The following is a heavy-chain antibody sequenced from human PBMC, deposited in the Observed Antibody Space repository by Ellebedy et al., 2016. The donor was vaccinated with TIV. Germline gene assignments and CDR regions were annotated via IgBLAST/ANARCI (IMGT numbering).Heavy chain of an antibody. J-gene: IGHJ6*02. Sequence: SETLSLTXAVSGGSISSSNWWSWVRQPPGKGLEWFGYIYYSGSTYYNPSLKSRVTISVDTSKNQFSLKLSSVTAADTAVYYCARDPGGMDVWGQGTTVTVSS. CDR3: ARDPGGMDV. CDR2: IYYSGST. V-gene: IGHV4-4*02. D-gene: IGHD2-8*02. CDR1: GGSISSSNW.